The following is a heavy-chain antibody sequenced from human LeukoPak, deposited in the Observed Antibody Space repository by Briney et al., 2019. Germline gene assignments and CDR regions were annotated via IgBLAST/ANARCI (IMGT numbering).Heavy chain of an antibody. Sequence: PSETLSLTCTVSGYSISSGYYWGWIRQPPGKGLEWIGSIYHSGSTYYNPSLKSRVTISVDTSKNQFSLKLSSVTAADTAVYYCARDYYYDSSGYYHWGQGTLVTVSS. J-gene: IGHJ5*02. CDR2: IYHSGST. D-gene: IGHD3-22*01. CDR1: GYSISSGYY. CDR3: ARDYYYDSSGYYH. V-gene: IGHV4-38-2*02.